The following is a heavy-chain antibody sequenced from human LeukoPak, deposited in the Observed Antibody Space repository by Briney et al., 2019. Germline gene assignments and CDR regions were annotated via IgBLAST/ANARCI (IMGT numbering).Heavy chain of an antibody. D-gene: IGHD3-22*01. CDR3: ARDGGYYYDSSGSAFDY. CDR2: IYHSGST. Sequence: SGTLSLTCAVSGGSISSSNWWSWVRQSPGKGLEWIGEIYHSGSTNYNPSLKSRVTISVDKSKNQFSLKLSSVTAADTAVYYCARDGGYYYDSSGSAFDYWGQGTLVTVSS. J-gene: IGHJ4*02. CDR1: GGSISSSNW. V-gene: IGHV4-4*02.